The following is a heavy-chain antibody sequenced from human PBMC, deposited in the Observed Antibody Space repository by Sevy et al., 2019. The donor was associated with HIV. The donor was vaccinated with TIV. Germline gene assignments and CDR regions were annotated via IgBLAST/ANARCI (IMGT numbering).Heavy chain of an antibody. CDR2: ISYDGSNK. CDR3: ARDQHDYAGNLRTGWFDP. Sequence: GGSLRLSCAASGFTVSRYAMHWVRQAPGKGLEWVAVISYDGSNKYYADSVKGRFTISRDNSKNTLYLQVKSLRTEDTAVYYCARDQHDYAGNLRTGWFDPWGQGTLVTVSS. J-gene: IGHJ5*02. D-gene: IGHD4-17*01. CDR1: GFTVSRYA. V-gene: IGHV3-30-3*01.